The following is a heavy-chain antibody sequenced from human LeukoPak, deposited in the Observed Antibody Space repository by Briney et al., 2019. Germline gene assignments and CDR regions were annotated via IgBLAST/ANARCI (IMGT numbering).Heavy chain of an antibody. CDR2: IYYTGST. CDR1: DGSINGYY. J-gene: IGHJ4*02. CDR3: ARRNYYGSGSLMGRLDY. D-gene: IGHD3-10*01. Sequence: PSETLSLTCTVSDGSINGYYWSWIRQSPGKGLESLGYIYYTGSTNYNPSLKSRVTMSVDTSRNQFFLRLSSVTAADTAVYYCARRNYYGSGSLMGRLDYWGQGTLVTVSS. V-gene: IGHV4-59*12.